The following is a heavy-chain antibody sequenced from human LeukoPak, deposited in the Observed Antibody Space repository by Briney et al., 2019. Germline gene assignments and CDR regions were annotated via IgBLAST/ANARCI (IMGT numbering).Heavy chain of an antibody. Sequence: HAGGSLRLSCAASGFTFSSYAMHWVRQAPGKGLEWVAVISYDGSNKYYADSVKGRFTISRDNSKNTLYLQMNSLRAEDTAVYYCARAGVNYDSSGYFPDDAFDIWGQGTMVTVSS. CDR3: ARAGVNYDSSGYFPDDAFDI. D-gene: IGHD3-22*01. CDR2: ISYDGSNK. J-gene: IGHJ3*02. CDR1: GFTFSSYA. V-gene: IGHV3-30*04.